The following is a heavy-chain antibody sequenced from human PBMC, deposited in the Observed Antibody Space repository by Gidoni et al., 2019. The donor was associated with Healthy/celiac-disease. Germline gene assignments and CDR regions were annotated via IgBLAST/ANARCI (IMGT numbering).Heavy chain of an antibody. CDR1: GFTFSSYS. CDR2: ISSSSSTI. J-gene: IGHJ4*02. Sequence: EVQLVASGGVLVQPGGSLILSCAASGFTFSSYSMNWVRQAPGKGLEWVSYISSSSSTIYYADSVKGRFTISRDNAKNSLYLQMNSLRDEDTAVYYCAREGSGSYYRAFDYWGQGTLVTVSS. V-gene: IGHV3-48*02. D-gene: IGHD3-10*01. CDR3: AREGSGSYYRAFDY.